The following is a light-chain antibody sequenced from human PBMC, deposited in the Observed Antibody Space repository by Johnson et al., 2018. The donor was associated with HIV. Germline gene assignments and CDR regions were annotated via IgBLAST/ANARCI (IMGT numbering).Light chain of an antibody. CDR3: GTWDSSLSASYV. J-gene: IGLJ1*01. CDR1: SSDMGNYA. CDR2: ENN. Sequence: QSILTQPPSASGPPGQRVTISCSGSSSDMGNYAVSWYQQLPGTAPKLLIYENNKRPSGIPDRFSGSKSGTSATLGITGLQTGDEADYYCGTWDSSLSASYVFGTGTKVTVL. V-gene: IGLV1-51*02.